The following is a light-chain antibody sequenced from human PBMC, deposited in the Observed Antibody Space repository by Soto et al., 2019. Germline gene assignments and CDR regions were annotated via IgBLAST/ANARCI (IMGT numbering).Light chain of an antibody. CDR1: SSDVGGYNY. CDR3: CSYAGSYTYV. Sequence: QSVLTQPRSVSGSPGQSVTISCTGTSSDVGGYNYVSWYQQHPGKAPKFMIYDVSKRPSGVPDRFSGSKSGNTASLTISGLQAEDEADYYCCSYAGSYTYVFGTGTKDTVL. V-gene: IGLV2-11*01. J-gene: IGLJ1*01. CDR2: DVS.